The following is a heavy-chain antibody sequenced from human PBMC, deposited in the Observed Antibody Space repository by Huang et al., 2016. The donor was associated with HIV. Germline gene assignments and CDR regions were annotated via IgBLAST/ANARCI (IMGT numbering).Heavy chain of an antibody. D-gene: IGHD3-10*01. CDR2: ITHSGST. V-gene: IGHV4-34*01. CDR1: GGSFSGYY. J-gene: IGHJ4*02. Sequence: QVQLHQWGAGLLKPSETLSLTCAVYGGSFSGYYWSWIRQPPGKGLEWIGEITHSGSTNDKPALKSRVTISEETSKNQFSLKLSSVTAADTAVYCCARAPHYGSGSYYYWGQGTLVTVSS. CDR3: ARAPHYGSGSYYY.